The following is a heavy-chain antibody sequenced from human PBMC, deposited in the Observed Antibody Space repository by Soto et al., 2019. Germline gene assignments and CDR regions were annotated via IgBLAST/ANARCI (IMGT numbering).Heavy chain of an antibody. CDR3: AHSRHPRLLDY. Sequence: QITLKESGPTLVKPTQTLTLTCTFSGFSLSTSGVGVGWIRQPPGKAMEWLALIYWEDDKSYSPSLNSRLTISKDTSKTQVVLTMTNMDPVDTATYYCAHSRHPRLLDYWGQGTLVTVSS. V-gene: IGHV2-5*02. D-gene: IGHD2-15*01. J-gene: IGHJ4*02. CDR2: IYWEDDK. CDR1: GFSLSTSGVG.